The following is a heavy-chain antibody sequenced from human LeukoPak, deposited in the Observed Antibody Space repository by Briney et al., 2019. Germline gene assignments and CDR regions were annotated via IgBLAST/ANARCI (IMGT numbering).Heavy chain of an antibody. Sequence: GGSLRLSCAASGFTFSSYAMHWVSQAPGKGMEWVAVISNDGSNKYYADSVKGRFTISRDNSKNTLYLQMNSLRAEDTAVYYCARDYYDSSGYQPLGYYGMDVWGQGTTVTVSS. J-gene: IGHJ6*02. V-gene: IGHV3-30*04. D-gene: IGHD3-22*01. CDR3: ARDYYDSSGYQPLGYYGMDV. CDR1: GFTFSSYA. CDR2: ISNDGSNK.